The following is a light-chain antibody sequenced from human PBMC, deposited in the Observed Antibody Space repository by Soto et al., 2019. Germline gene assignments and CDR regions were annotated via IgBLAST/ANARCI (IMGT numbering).Light chain of an antibody. Sequence: EIVLTQFPGTLSLSPGERATLSCRASQSVTSNSLAWYQQKVGRAPRVLIYGASNRATGIPDRFSGSGSGTDFTLTISSLQPEDFATYYCQQLSTYPLTFGGGTKVDIK. CDR3: QQLSTYPLT. CDR2: GAS. V-gene: IGKV3-20*01. CDR1: QSVTSNS. J-gene: IGKJ4*01.